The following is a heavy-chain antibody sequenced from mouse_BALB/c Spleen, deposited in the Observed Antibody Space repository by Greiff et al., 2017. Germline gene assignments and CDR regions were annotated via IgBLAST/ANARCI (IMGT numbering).Heavy chain of an antibody. CDR3: AISVYYYVSIYVRIYYAMNY. CDR2: ISSGSSTI. Sequence: EVKVVESGGGLVQPGGSRKLSCAASGFTFSSFGMHWVRQAPEKGLEWVAYISSGSSTIYYADTVKGRFTISRDNPKNTLFLQMTSLRSEDTAMYYCAISVYYYVSIYVRIYYAMNYWGQGTSVTVSS. D-gene: IGHD1-1*01. CDR1: GFTFSSFG. V-gene: IGHV5-17*02. J-gene: IGHJ4*01.